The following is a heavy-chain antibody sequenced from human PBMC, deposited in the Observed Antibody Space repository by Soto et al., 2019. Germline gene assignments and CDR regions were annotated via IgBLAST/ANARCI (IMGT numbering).Heavy chain of an antibody. V-gene: IGHV5-51*01. CDR1: GYSFTSYW. D-gene: IGHD3-10*01. J-gene: IGHJ4*02. CDR2: IYPGDSDT. Sequence: GESLKISCKGSGYSFTSYWIGWVRQMPGKGLEWMGIIYPGDSDTRYSPSFQGQVTISADKSISTAYLQWSSLKASDTAMYYCARLLTMVRGVTYYFDYWGQGTLVTVSS. CDR3: ARLLTMVRGVTYYFDY.